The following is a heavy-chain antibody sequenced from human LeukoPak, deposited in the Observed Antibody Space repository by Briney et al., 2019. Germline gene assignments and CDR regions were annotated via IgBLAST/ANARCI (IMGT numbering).Heavy chain of an antibody. Sequence: SETLSLTCAVYGGSSSGYYWSWIRQPPGKGLEWIGEINHSGSTNYNPSLKSRVTISVDTSKNQFSLKLSSVTAADTAVYYCASGGTTVTPFWGQGTLVTVSS. D-gene: IGHD4-17*01. CDR2: INHSGST. V-gene: IGHV4-34*01. J-gene: IGHJ4*02. CDR3: ASGGTTVTPF. CDR1: GGSSSGYY.